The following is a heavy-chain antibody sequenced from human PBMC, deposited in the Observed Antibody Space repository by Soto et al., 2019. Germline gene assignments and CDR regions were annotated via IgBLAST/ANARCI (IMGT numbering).Heavy chain of an antibody. CDR1: GYSFIGYY. J-gene: IGHJ6*02. CDR2: INPNSGGT. V-gene: IGHV1-2*04. Sequence: GASVKVSCKACGYSFIGYYMHWVRQAPGQGLEWMGWINPNSGGTNYAQKFQGWVTMTRDTSISTAYMELSRLRSDDTAVYYCARESPIAAAGSYYYYGMDVWGQGTTVTVSS. CDR3: ARESPIAAAGSYYYYGMDV. D-gene: IGHD6-13*01.